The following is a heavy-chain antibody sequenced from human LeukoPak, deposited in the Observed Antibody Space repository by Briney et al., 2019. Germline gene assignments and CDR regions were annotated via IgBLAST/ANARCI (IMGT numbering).Heavy chain of an antibody. CDR2: IYYSGST. D-gene: IGHD6-13*01. J-gene: IGHJ4*02. V-gene: IGHV4-39*07. CDR3: ASRKGIIAAAGFGY. Sequence: SETLSLTCTVSGDSISSSNYYWGWIRQPPGKGLEWIGNIYYSGSTYYNPSLKSRVTISVDTSKNQFSLKLSSVTAADTAVYYCASRKGIIAAAGFGYWGQGTLVTVSS. CDR1: GDSISSSNYY.